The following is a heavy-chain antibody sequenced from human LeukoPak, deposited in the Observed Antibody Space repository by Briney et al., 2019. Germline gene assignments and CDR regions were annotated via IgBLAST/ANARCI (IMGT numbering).Heavy chain of an antibody. CDR3: ARATYDYYDSSGYPNYFDY. Sequence: ASVKVSCKASGGTFTSYGISWVLQAPGQGLEWMGWIGAYNGNTNYAQKLQGRVTMTTDTSTSTAYMELRSLRSEDTAVYYCARATYDYYDSSGYPNYFDYWGQGTLVTVSS. CDR1: GGTFTSYG. D-gene: IGHD3-22*01. CDR2: IGAYNGNT. V-gene: IGHV1-18*01. J-gene: IGHJ4*02.